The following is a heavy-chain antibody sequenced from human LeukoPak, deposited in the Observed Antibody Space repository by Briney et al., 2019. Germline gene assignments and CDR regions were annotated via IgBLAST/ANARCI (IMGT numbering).Heavy chain of an antibody. CDR2: IYNSGST. V-gene: IGHV4-59*08. CDR3: ARRGYSGYGPHFDY. CDR1: GGSISSYY. D-gene: IGHD5-12*01. J-gene: IGHJ4*02. Sequence: SETLSLTCTVSGGSISSYYWSWIRQPPGKGLGWIGYIYNSGSTNYNPSLKSRVTISVDTSKNQFSLKLTSVTAANTAVYYCARRGYSGYGPHFDYWGQGILVTVSS.